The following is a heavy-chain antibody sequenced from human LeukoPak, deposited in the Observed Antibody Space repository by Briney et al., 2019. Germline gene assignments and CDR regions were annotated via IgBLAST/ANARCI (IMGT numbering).Heavy chain of an antibody. CDR2: ISKTSNTR. V-gene: IGHV3-48*02. J-gene: IGHJ4*02. CDR3: ARDRGYSNYYDY. D-gene: IGHD4-11*01. Sequence: GGSLRLSCAASGFTFSSHSMNWVRQAPGQGLEWVSYISKTSNTRDYADSVKGRFTISRDNAKNSPYLQMNSLRDEDTAVYYCARDRGYSNYYDYWGQGTLVTVSS. CDR1: GFTFSSHS.